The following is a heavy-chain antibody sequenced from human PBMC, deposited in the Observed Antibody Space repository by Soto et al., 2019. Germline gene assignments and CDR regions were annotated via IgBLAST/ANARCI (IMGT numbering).Heavy chain of an antibody. J-gene: IGHJ4*02. V-gene: IGHV4-59*08. D-gene: IGHD4-17*01. CDR2: IYYSGST. Sequence: SQTLSLTRSVSGGSIGSDCGHCIRQTRGKGLEWIGYIYYSGSTKYNPSLKSRVTISVDTSKNQFSLKLSSVTAADTAVYYCARHTYGDYEKLDSWGQGTLVTVSS. CDR1: GGSIGSDC. CDR3: ARHTYGDYEKLDS.